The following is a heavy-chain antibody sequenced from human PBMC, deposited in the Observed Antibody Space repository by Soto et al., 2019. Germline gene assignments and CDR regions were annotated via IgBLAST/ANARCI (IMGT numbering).Heavy chain of an antibody. Sequence: VQLQQSGPGLVKPSQTLSPTSAISGDSVSSNHATWDWIRQSPSRGLEWLGRTYYRSKWYYEYALSVKSRITITTDTSNNQLYLQLNSVTPDDTAVSYCVRLIGNSWLDSWGQGTLVTVSS. CDR2: TYYRSKWYY. J-gene: IGHJ5*01. V-gene: IGHV6-1*01. D-gene: IGHD3-16*01. CDR3: VRLIGNSWLDS. CDR1: GDSVSSNHAT.